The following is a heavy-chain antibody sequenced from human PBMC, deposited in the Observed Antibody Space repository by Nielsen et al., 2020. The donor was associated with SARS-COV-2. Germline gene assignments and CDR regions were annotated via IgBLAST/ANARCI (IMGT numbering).Heavy chain of an antibody. Sequence: GGSLRLSCAASGFTFDDYAMHWVRQAPGKGLEWVSGISWNSGSIGYADSVKGRFTISRDNAKNSLYLQMNSLRAEDTALYYCAKGGWGVVTAIQIDYWGQGTLVTVSS. CDR1: GFTFDDYA. CDR2: ISWNSGSI. J-gene: IGHJ4*02. D-gene: IGHD2-21*02. V-gene: IGHV3-9*01. CDR3: AKGGWGVVTAIQIDY.